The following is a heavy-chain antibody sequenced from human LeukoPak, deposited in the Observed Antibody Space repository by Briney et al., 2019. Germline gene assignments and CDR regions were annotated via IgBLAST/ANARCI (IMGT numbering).Heavy chain of an antibody. Sequence: PSETLSLTCAVSGYSISSGYYWGWIRQPPGKGLEWIGSIYHSGSTYYNPSLKSRVTISVDTSKNQFSLKLSSVTAADTAVYYCARLYCSSTSCYHFDYWDQGTLVTVSS. V-gene: IGHV4-38-2*01. CDR1: GYSISSGYY. J-gene: IGHJ4*02. CDR2: IYHSGST. CDR3: ARLYCSSTSCYHFDY. D-gene: IGHD2-2*01.